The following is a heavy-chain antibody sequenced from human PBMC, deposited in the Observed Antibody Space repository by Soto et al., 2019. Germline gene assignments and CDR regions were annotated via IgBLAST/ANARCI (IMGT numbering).Heavy chain of an antibody. CDR3: ASLPLSYDSSHCMDV. J-gene: IGHJ6*02. CDR1: GYTFTSYG. V-gene: IGHV1-18*01. D-gene: IGHD3-22*01. CDR2: ISAYNGNT. Sequence: ASVKVSCKASGYTFTSYGISWVRQAPGQGLEWMGWISAYNGNTNYAQKLQGRITMTTDTSTSTAYMELRSLRSDDTAVYYCASLPLSYDSSHCMDVWGQGTTVTVSS.